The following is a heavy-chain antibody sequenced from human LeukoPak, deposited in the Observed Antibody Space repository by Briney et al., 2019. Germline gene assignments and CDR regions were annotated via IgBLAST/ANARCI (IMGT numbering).Heavy chain of an antibody. J-gene: IGHJ4*02. CDR3: ARDHPSTVTNDY. Sequence: ASVKVSCKASGYTFTSYYMHWVRQAPGQGLEWVGIINPSGGSTSYAQKFQGRVTMTRDTSTSTVYTELSSLRSEDTAVYYCARDHPSTVTNDYWGQGTLVTVSS. CDR1: GYTFTSYY. D-gene: IGHD4-17*01. V-gene: IGHV1-46*01. CDR2: INPSGGST.